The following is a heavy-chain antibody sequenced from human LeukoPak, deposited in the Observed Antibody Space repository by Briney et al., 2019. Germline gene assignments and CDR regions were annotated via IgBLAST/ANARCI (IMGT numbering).Heavy chain of an antibody. CDR1: GYTFTGYY. CDR3: ARGLFRAAAGLNPNFDY. Sequence: GASVKVSCKASGYTFTGYYMHWVRQAPGQGLEWMGWINPNSGGTNYAQKFQGRVTMTRDTSISTAYMELSRLRSDDTAVYYCARGLFRAAAGLNPNFDYRGQGTLVTVSS. D-gene: IGHD6-13*01. J-gene: IGHJ4*02. CDR2: INPNSGGT. V-gene: IGHV1-2*02.